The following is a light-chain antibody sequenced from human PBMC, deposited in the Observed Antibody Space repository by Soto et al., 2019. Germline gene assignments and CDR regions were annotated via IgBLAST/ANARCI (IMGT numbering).Light chain of an antibody. CDR3: CSYAGSSTYV. V-gene: IGLV2-23*01. Sequence: SVLTQPASVTGYPGQSTTISCTGTSSDFGSYNLVSWYQQHPGKAPKLMIYEDSKRPSGVSNRFSGSKSGNTASLTISGLQAEDDADYYCCSYAGSSTYVFGTGTKVT. CDR2: EDS. J-gene: IGLJ1*01. CDR1: SSDFGSYNL.